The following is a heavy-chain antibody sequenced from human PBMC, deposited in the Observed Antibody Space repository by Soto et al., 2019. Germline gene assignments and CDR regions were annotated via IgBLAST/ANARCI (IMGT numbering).Heavy chain of an antibody. J-gene: IGHJ6*01. V-gene: IGHV4-59*08. CDR1: SGPSKSHN. Sequence: QVQVQQSGPGLVKPSETLSLTCTVSSGPSKSHNWGWIRQPPGRGLEWIGYVYDTWSTSYNPSLKSRVTVAADRSRSSISMTLRLQTAGDTAGYYCGRQGIAFLHGLVDVWGQGTTVIVSS. D-gene: IGHD3-10*01. CDR3: GRQGIAFLHGLVDV. CDR2: VYDTWST.